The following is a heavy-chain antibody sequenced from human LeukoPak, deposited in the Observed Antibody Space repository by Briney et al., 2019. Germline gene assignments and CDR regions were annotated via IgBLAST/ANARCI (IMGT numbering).Heavy chain of an antibody. CDR2: ISRSSGSSI. CDR3: ARGDIVVVPAAMLGY. J-gene: IGHJ4*02. D-gene: IGHD2-2*01. CDR1: GFTFSNYE. Sequence: GGSLRLSCAASGFTFSNYEMNWVRQAPGKGLEWVSYISRSSGSSIYYADSVKGRFTISRDNAKNSLYLQMNSLRAEDTAVYYCARGDIVVVPAAMLGYWGQGTLVTVSS. V-gene: IGHV3-48*03.